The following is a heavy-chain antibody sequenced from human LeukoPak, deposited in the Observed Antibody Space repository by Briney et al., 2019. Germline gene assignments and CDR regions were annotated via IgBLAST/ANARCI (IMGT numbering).Heavy chain of an antibody. V-gene: IGHV4-59*01. J-gene: IGHJ3*02. D-gene: IGHD2-15*01. Sequence: PSETLSLTCTVSGGSINGYYWSWIRQPPGKGLEWIGYIYNTGSTKYKPSLKSRVTISEDTSKNQFSLKLNSVTAADTAMYYCARPHRGPFAFDIWGQGTMVTVSS. CDR2: IYNTGST. CDR1: GGSINGYY. CDR3: ARPHRGPFAFDI.